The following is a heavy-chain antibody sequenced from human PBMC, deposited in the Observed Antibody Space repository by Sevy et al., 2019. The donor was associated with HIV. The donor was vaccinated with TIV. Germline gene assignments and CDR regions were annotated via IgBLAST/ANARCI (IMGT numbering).Heavy chain of an antibody. CDR3: ARDGRDSISWNNAFDI. D-gene: IGHD6-13*01. V-gene: IGHV1-2*02. Sequence: ASVKVSCKASGYTFTGYYMHWVRQAPGQGLEWMGWINPNSGGTNYAQKFQGRVTMTRDTSISTAYMELSRLRSDDTAVYYCARDGRDSISWNNAFDIWGQGTMVTVSS. CDR2: INPNSGGT. CDR1: GYTFTGYY. J-gene: IGHJ3*02.